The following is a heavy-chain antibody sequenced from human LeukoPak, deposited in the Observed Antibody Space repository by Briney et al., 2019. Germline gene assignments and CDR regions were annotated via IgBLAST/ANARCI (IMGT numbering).Heavy chain of an antibody. CDR3: ARVVRTYSYDYGMDV. D-gene: IGHD1-14*01. CDR1: GYTFTSYD. J-gene: IGHJ6*02. Sequence: ASVKVSCKASGYTFTSYDINWVRQATGQGLEWMGWINPNSGNTGYAQKFQGRVTMTRNTSISTAYMELSSLRSEDTAVYYCARVVRTYSYDYGMDVWGQGTTVTVSS. V-gene: IGHV1-8*01. CDR2: INPNSGNT.